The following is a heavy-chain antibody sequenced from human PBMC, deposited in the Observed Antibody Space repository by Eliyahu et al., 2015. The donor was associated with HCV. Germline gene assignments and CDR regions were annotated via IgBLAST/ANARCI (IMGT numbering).Heavy chain of an antibody. CDR1: GGSISSSSYY. CDR2: IYYSGST. J-gene: IGHJ5*02. CDR3: ARLYAGTDNWFDP. V-gene: IGHV4-39*01. D-gene: IGHD1-14*01. Sequence: QLQLQESGPGLVKPSETLSLTCTVSGGSISSSSYYWGWIRQPPGKGLEWIGSIYYSGSTYYNPSLKSRVTISVDTSKNQFSLKLSSVTAADTAVYYCARLYAGTDNWFDPWGQGTLVTVSS.